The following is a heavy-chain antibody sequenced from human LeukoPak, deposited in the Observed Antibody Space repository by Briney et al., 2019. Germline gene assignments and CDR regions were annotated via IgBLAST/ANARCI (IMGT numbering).Heavy chain of an antibody. V-gene: IGHV3-43*01. J-gene: IGHJ3*02. CDR1: GFTFDDYT. D-gene: IGHD3-3*01. Sequence: PGGSLRLSCAASGFTFDDYTMHWVRQAPGKGLEWVSLISWDGGSTYYADSVKGRFTISRDNSKNSLYLQMNSLRTEDTALYYCAKDSGSGYSVWSAFDIWGQGTMVTVPS. CDR3: AKDSGSGYSVWSAFDI. CDR2: ISWDGGST.